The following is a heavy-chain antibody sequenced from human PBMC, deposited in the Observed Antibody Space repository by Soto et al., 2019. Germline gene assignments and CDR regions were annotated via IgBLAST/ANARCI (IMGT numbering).Heavy chain of an antibody. CDR3: ARDPLYYGSGSYYDY. CDR2: IIPIFGTA. Sequence: SVKVSCKASGGTFSSYAISWVRQAPGQGLEWMGGIIPIFGTANYAQKFQGRVTITADESTSTAYMELSSLRSEDTAVYYCARDPLYYGSGSYYDYWGQGTLVTVSS. J-gene: IGHJ4*02. V-gene: IGHV1-69*13. CDR1: GGTFSSYA. D-gene: IGHD3-10*01.